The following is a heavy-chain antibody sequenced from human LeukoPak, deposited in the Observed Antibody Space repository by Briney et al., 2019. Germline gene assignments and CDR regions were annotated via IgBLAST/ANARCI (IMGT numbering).Heavy chain of an antibody. CDR1: GFTFSLYA. J-gene: IGHJ4*02. V-gene: IGHV3-21*05. Sequence: GGSLRLSCAASGFTFSLYAMNWVRQAPGKGLEWVSYINSGSSDKHYTESVRGRFTISRDNARKTLYLQMNSLRAEDTAVYFCARDTYEPGLIDFWGQGTLVSVSS. CDR2: INSGSSDK. D-gene: IGHD3-3*01. CDR3: ARDTYEPGLIDF.